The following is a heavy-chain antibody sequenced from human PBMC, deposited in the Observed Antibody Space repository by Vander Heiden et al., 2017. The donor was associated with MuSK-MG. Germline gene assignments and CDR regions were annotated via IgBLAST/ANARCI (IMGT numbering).Heavy chain of an antibody. V-gene: IGHV3-23*01. CDR2: ITGDGSRT. CDR1: GFTFSRYA. Sequence: MQVLESGGGLVQPGGSLRLSCTASGFTFSRYAMTWFRQAPGKGLEWVAGITGDGSRTFYAESVKGRFTISSDKSENSLHLQLNNVRDDDTAVYYCARVTVTTIGVADFWGQGILVTVS. CDR3: ARVTVTTIGVADF. D-gene: IGHD3-3*01. J-gene: IGHJ4*02.